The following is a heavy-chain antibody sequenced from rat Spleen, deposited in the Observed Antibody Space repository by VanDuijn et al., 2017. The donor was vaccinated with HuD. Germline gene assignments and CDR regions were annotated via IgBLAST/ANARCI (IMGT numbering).Heavy chain of an antibody. CDR3: STAGSGLDYYYAGGFDY. V-gene: IGHV5S23*01. CDR1: GFTFSNYD. D-gene: IGHD1-6*01. J-gene: IGHJ2*01. CDR2: ITTGGGNT. Sequence: EVQLVESGGGLVQPGRSLKLSCAASGFTFSNYDMAWVRQAPAQGLVWVASITTGGGNTFYRDSVKGRSTISRDDAKSTLYLQMDSLRSEDTATYYCSTAGSGLDYYYAGGFDYWGQGVMVTVSS.